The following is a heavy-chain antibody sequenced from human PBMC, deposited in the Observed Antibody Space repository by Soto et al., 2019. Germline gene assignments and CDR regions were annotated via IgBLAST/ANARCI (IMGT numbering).Heavy chain of an antibody. J-gene: IGHJ3*02. CDR2: FDPEEGET. CDR3: ARRSDVRRGGYWEVHAFDI. Sequence: XSEQVSVKVAWSTLTELSMHWGRQAPGKGREWMGGFDPEEGETIYAQKFQGRVTMTEDTSTDTAYMELSSLRSEDTAVYYCARRSDVRRGGYWEVHAFDIWGQGTMVTVS. D-gene: IGHD3-22*01. CDR1: WSTLTELS. V-gene: IGHV1-24*01.